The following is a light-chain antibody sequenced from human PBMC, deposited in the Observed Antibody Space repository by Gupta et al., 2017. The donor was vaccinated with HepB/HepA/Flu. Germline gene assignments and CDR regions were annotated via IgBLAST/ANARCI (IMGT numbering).Light chain of an antibody. J-gene: IGKJ4*01. CDR2: GAS. Sequence: VMTPPPTTLSVSPGERATLSCRASQSVAINLAWYQQKPGQAPRLLIYGASTRATGIPGRFSGSGSGTEFTLTISSLQSEDFAVYYCQQCNNWPLTFGGGTKVEIK. CDR3: QQCNNWPLT. V-gene: IGKV3-15*01. CDR1: QSVAIN.